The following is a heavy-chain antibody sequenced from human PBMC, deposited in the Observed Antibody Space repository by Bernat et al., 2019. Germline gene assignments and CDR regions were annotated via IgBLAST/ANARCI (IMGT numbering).Heavy chain of an antibody. D-gene: IGHD6-19*01. Sequence: EVQLLESGGGLVQPGGSLRLSCAASGFTFSTYGMNWVRQAPGKGLEWVSGISDSGGSSYYAGSVKGRFTISRDNSKNTVFLQMNSLGVEDTAVYYCAKSPLPAKQWLARIRGGIDYWDQGTLVTVSS. CDR3: AKSPLPAKQWLARIRGGIDY. J-gene: IGHJ4*02. CDR1: GFTFSTYG. V-gene: IGHV3-23*01. CDR2: ISDSGGSS.